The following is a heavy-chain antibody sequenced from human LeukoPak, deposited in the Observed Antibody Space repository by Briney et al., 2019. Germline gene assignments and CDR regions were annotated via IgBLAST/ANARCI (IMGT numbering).Heavy chain of an antibody. J-gene: IGHJ3*02. CDR2: IIPIFGTA. CDR3: ARDPYYYDSGSFAAFDI. D-gene: IGHD3-10*01. CDR1: GGTFSSYA. Sequence: SVKVSCKASGGTFSSYAISWVRQAPGQGLEWMGGIIPIFGTANYAQKFQGRVTITADESTSTAYMELSSLRSEDTAVYCARDPYYYDSGSFAAFDIWGQGTMVTVSS. V-gene: IGHV1-69*13.